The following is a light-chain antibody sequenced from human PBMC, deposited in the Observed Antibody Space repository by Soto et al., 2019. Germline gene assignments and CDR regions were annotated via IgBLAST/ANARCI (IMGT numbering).Light chain of an antibody. J-gene: IGKJ4*01. Sequence: DIVMTQSPDSLAVSLGERATINCKSSQSVFYSSNNKNYLAWYQQKPGQPPELLIYWASTRESGVPDRFSGSGSGTDFTLTISSLQAEDVAVYYCQQYYSTLTFGGGTKVEIK. CDR1: QSVFYSSNNKNY. CDR2: WAS. CDR3: QQYYSTLT. V-gene: IGKV4-1*01.